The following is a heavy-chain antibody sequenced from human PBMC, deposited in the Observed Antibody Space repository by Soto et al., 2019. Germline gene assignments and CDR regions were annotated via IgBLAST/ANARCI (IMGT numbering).Heavy chain of an antibody. V-gene: IGHV4-34*01. CDR1: GGSFSGYY. Sequence: SETLSLTCAVYGGSFSGYYWSWIRQPPGKGLEWIGEINHSGSTNYNPSLKSRVTISVDTSKNQFSLKLSSVTAADTAVYYCARGLVRAWLVLAATLSYDLMDVWGKGTTVTVSS. J-gene: IGHJ6*03. CDR3: ARGLVRAWLVLAATLSYDLMDV. CDR2: INHSGST. D-gene: IGHD2-15*01.